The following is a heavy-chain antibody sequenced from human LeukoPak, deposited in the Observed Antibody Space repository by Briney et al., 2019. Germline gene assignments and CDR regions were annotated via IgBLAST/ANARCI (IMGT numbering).Heavy chain of an antibody. J-gene: IGHJ4*02. CDR3: ARDHWGIAAAGRIANQPRGVSY. CDR2: ISAYNGNT. CDR1: GYTFTSYG. D-gene: IGHD6-13*01. V-gene: IGHV1-18*01. Sequence: ASVKVSCKASGYTFTSYGISWVRQAPGQGLEWMGWISAYNGNTNYAQKLQGRVTMTTDTSTSTAYMELRSLRSDDTAVYYCARDHWGIAAAGRIANQPRGVSYWGQGTLVTVSS.